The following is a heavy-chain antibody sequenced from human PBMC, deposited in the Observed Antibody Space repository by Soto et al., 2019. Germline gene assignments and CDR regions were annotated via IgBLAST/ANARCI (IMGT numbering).Heavy chain of an antibody. D-gene: IGHD6-13*01. Sequence: QVQLVQSGAEEKKPGASVKVSCKASGYTFTSYAMHWVRQAPGQRLEWMGWINAGNGNTKYSQKFQGRVTITRDTYASTAYMELSSLRSEDTAVYYCARAPGGPGIAEYWGQGTLVTVSS. J-gene: IGHJ4*02. CDR1: GYTFTSYA. CDR3: ARAPGGPGIAEY. V-gene: IGHV1-3*05. CDR2: INAGNGNT.